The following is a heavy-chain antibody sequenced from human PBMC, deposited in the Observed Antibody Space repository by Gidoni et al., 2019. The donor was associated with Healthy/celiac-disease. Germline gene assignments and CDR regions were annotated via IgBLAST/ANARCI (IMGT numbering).Heavy chain of an antibody. CDR2: MNPNSGNT. CDR1: GYTFTSYD. CDR3: ARAPSIFLEWLYPWGYYYYYMDV. Sequence: QVQLVQSGAEVKKPGASVKVSCKASGYTFTSYDINWVRQATGQGLEWMGWMNPNSGNTGYAQKFQGRVTMTRNTSISTAYMELSSLRSEDTAVYYCARAPSIFLEWLYPWGYYYYYMDVWGKGTTVTVSS. V-gene: IGHV1-8*01. J-gene: IGHJ6*03. D-gene: IGHD3-3*01.